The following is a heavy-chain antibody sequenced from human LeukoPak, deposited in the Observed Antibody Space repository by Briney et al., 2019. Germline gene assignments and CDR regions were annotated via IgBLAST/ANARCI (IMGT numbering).Heavy chain of an antibody. Sequence: GASVKVSCKASGYTFTGYYIHWVRQAPGHGLEWMGWINPNSGGTNYAQKFQGRVTMTRDTSISTAYMELSRLRSDDTAVYYCARGTYCGGDCIGNWGQGTLVTVSS. D-gene: IGHD2-21*02. V-gene: IGHV1-2*02. J-gene: IGHJ4*02. CDR3: ARGTYCGGDCIGN. CDR2: INPNSGGT. CDR1: GYTFTGYY.